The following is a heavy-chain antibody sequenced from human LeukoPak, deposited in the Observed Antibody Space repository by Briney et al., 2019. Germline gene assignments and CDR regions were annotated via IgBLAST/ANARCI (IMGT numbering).Heavy chain of an antibody. CDR1: GFTFDDYG. CDR3: ARDWIGDSSSSSDY. D-gene: IGHD6-6*01. Sequence: PGGSLRLSCAASGFTFDDYGMSWVRQAPGKGLEWVSGINWNSGSTGYADSVKSRFTISRDNAKNSLYLQMNSLRAEDTALYYCARDWIGDSSSSSDYWGQGTLVTVSS. CDR2: INWNSGST. V-gene: IGHV3-20*04. J-gene: IGHJ4*02.